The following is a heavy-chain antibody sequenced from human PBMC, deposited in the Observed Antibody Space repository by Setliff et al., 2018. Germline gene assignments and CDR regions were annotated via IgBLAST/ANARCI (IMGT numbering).Heavy chain of an antibody. CDR1: GYTFTGYY. V-gene: IGHV1-2*04. Sequence: ASVKVSCKASGYTFTGYYMHWVRQAPGQGLEWMGWINPNSGGTNYAQKFQGWVTMTRDTSISTAYMELSRLRSDDTAVYYCARDLYSSSSGGFYYYYYMDVWGKGTTVTVSS. D-gene: IGHD6-6*01. CDR2: INPNSGGT. J-gene: IGHJ6*03. CDR3: ARDLYSSSSGGFYYYYYMDV.